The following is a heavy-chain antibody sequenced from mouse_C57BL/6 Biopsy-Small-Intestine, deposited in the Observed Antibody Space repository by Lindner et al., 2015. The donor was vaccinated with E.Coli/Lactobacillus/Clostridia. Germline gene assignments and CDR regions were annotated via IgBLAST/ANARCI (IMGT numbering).Heavy chain of an antibody. CDR2: STMAMVT. D-gene: IGHD4-1*01. CDR1: GYTFSSYA. CDR3: ARVRGYHWNEDAFDI. Sequence: SVKVSCKASGYTFSSYAMHWVRQAPDKGLSGWDGSTMAMVTQNIHRSSRAESPFSRDTSASTAYMELSSLRSEDTAVYYCARVRGYHWNEDAFDIWGQGTLVTVSS. V-gene: IGHV1-4*01. J-gene: IGHJ3*01.